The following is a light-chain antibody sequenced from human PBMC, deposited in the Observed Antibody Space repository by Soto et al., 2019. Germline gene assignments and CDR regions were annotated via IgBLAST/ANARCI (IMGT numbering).Light chain of an antibody. J-gene: IGLJ2*01. CDR1: SSDVGGYNY. CDR2: DVT. Sequence: QSALTQPASVSGSPGQWITISCTGTSSDVGGYNYVSWYQQHPGKAPKLMIYDVTNRPSGVSYRFSGSKSGNTASLTISGLQAEAEADYYCSSYTTTSAVAFGGGTKLTVL. V-gene: IGLV2-14*03. CDR3: SSYTTTSAVA.